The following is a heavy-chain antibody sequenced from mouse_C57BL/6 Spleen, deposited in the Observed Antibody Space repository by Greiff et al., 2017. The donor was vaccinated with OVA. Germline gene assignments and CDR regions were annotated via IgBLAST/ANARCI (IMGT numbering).Heavy chain of an antibody. V-gene: IGHV5-4*01. CDR1: GFTFSSYA. CDR3: ARYEGLGRFAY. D-gene: IGHD4-1*01. Sequence: VQLVESGGGLVKPGGSLKLSCAASGFTFSSYAMSWVRQTPEKRLEWVATISDGGSYTYYPDNVKGRFTISRDNATNNLYLQMSHLKSEDTAVYYCARYEGLGRFAYWGQGTLVTVSA. J-gene: IGHJ3*01. CDR2: ISDGGSYT.